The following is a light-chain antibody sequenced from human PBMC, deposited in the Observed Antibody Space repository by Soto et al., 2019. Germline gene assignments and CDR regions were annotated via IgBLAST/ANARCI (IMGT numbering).Light chain of an antibody. CDR2: NDD. V-gene: IGLV3-21*04. J-gene: IGLJ2*01. CDR1: NIAGKS. CDR3: QVWGSNADPYVL. Sequence: SYELTQPPSVSVAPGKTARVSCGGNNIAGKSVHWYQLKPGQAPVLIIYNDDDRPSGIPERLAGSTSGNTATLTVSWVEAGDEADYYCQVWGSNADPYVLFGGGTKLTVL.